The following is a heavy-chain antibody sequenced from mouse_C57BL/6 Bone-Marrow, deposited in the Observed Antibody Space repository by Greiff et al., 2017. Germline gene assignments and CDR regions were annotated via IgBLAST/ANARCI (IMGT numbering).Heavy chain of an antibody. D-gene: IGHD2-5*01. CDR2: IWRGGST. J-gene: IGHJ1*03. CDR3: AKKKDYINYRYFDV. V-gene: IGHV2-5*01. Sequence: QVQLQQSGPGLVQPSQSLSITCTVSGFSLTSYGVHWVRQSPGKGLEWLGVIWRGGSTDYNAAFMSRLSSSKDNSKIQVFFKMNSLQADDTAIYYCAKKKDYINYRYFDVWGTGTTVTVSS. CDR1: GFSLTSYG.